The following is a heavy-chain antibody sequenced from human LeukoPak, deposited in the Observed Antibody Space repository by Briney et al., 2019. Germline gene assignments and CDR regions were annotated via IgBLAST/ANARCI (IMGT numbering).Heavy chain of an antibody. Sequence: GESLKISCKGSGYSFTSYWIGWVRQMPGKGLEWMGIIYPGDSDTRYSPSFQGQVTISADKSISTADLQWSSLKASDTAMYYCARCPDRDYGDYGGNWFDPWGQGTLVTVSS. J-gene: IGHJ5*02. V-gene: IGHV5-51*01. CDR2: IYPGDSDT. CDR1: GYSFTSYW. D-gene: IGHD4-17*01. CDR3: ARCPDRDYGDYGGNWFDP.